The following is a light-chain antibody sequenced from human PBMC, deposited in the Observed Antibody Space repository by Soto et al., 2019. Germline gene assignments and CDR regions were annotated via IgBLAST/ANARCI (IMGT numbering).Light chain of an antibody. CDR2: GAS. J-gene: IGKJ1*01. Sequence: EIVLTQSPATLSLSPGERATLSCRASQSVSSYLAWFQQKPGQAPRLLIYGASTRATDIPARFSGSGSGTEFTLTISSLQSEDSAVYYCQQYNSWLWTFGQGTKGDIK. CDR1: QSVSSY. V-gene: IGKV3-15*01. CDR3: QQYNSWLWT.